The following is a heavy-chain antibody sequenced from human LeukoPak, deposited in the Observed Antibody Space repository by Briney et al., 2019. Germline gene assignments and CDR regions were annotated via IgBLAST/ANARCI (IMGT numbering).Heavy chain of an antibody. V-gene: IGHV3-30*02. CDR1: GFTFSSYG. D-gene: IGHD6-13*01. CDR2: IRYDGSNK. Sequence: PGGSLRLSCAASGFTFSSYGMHWVRQAPGKGLEWVAFIRYDGSNKYYADSVKGRFTISRDNSKNTLYLQMNSLRAEDTAVYYCAKDASSGSWFEIRGGYYFDYWGQGTLVTVSS. CDR3: AKDASSGSWFEIRGGYYFDY. J-gene: IGHJ4*02.